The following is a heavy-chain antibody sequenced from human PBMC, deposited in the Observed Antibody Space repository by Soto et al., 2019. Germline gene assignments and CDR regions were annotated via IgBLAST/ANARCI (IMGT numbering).Heavy chain of an antibody. Sequence: GGSLRLSCAASGFTFSTYAMAWIRQAPGKGLEWVSGISDNRGRTYYAASVKGRFTISRDNSKNALYLQMNSLRPEDTAIYYCAKDHHTTIPVAAEYWGQATLVTVSS. CDR3: AKDHHTTIPVAAEY. CDR2: ISDNRGRT. CDR1: GFTFSTYA. J-gene: IGHJ4*02. V-gene: IGHV3-23*01. D-gene: IGHD6-19*01.